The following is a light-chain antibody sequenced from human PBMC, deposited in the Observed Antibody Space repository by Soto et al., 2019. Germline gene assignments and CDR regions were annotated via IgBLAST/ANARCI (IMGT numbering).Light chain of an antibody. J-gene: IGKJ4*01. Sequence: TLSLSRGEKATLSCLASQSVSSSYLAWYQQKPGQAPRLLIYGASSRATGIPDRFSGSGSGTDFTLTISRLEPEDFAVYYCQQYGSSPLTFGGGTKVDIK. CDR3: QQYGSSPLT. CDR1: QSVSSSY. V-gene: IGKV3-20*01. CDR2: GAS.